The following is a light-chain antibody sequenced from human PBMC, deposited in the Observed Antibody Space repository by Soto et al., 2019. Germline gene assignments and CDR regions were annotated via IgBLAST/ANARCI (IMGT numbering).Light chain of an antibody. CDR2: NVY. CDR3: SAYTVSRTYV. V-gene: IGLV2-14*03. Sequence: QSALTQPASVSGSPGQSITISCTGTSGDVGAYNFVSWHQQHPGKAPKLMIYNVYDRPSGISYRFSGSKSGNTASLTISGLQGEDEADYYCSAYTVSRTYVFGTGTKGTVL. CDR1: SGDVGAYNF. J-gene: IGLJ1*01.